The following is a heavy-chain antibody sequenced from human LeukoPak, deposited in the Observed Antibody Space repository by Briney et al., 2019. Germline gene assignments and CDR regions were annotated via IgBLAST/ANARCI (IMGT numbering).Heavy chain of an antibody. CDR3: ATTGYGSGSYTVY. V-gene: IGHV4-34*01. D-gene: IGHD3-10*01. CDR2: INHSGST. CDR1: GGSFSGYY. Sequence: SETLSLTCAVYGGSFSGYYWSWIRQAPGKGLEWIGEINHSGSTNYNPSLKSRVTISVDTSKNQFSLKLSSVTAADTAVYYCATTGYGSGSYTVYWGQGTLVTVSS. J-gene: IGHJ4*02.